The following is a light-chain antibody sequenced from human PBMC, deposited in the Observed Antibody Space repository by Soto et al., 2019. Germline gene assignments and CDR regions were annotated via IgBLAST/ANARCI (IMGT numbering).Light chain of an antibody. CDR1: SSDVGSYNL. CDR2: EGT. V-gene: IGLV2-23*01. J-gene: IGLJ1*01. CDR3: CSYAGGSTYV. Sequence: QSALTQPASVSGSPGQSITISCTGTSSDVGSYNLVSWYQHHPGKAPKFMIYEGTKRPPGVSSRFSGSKSGNTASLTISGLQAEDEAYYYCCSYAGGSTYVFGTGTKVTVL.